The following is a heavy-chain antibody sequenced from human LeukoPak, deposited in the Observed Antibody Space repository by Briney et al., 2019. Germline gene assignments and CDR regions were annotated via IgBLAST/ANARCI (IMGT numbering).Heavy chain of an antibody. CDR1: GFTFSTYV. V-gene: IGHV3-23*01. CDR3: AKGSGYDTDFDY. CDR2: ISGGGDNT. D-gene: IGHD3-9*01. J-gene: IGHJ4*02. Sequence: RGSLRLSCAASGFTFSTYVMSWVRQAPGKGLEWVSGISGGGDNTYYADSVKGRFTISRDNSKNTLYLQMNSLRAEDTAVYYCAKGSGYDTDFDYWGQGTLVTVSS.